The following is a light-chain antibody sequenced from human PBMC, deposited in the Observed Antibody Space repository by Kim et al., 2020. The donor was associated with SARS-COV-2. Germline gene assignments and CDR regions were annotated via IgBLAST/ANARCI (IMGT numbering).Light chain of an antibody. J-gene: IGLJ2*01. V-gene: IGLV3-1*01. Sequence: VSPGQTATSGCSGDRLGKKYVHWYQQKSGQPPVVVIYKDSKRPSGIPERLSGSNSGGTATLTISGAQPLDEADYYCQAWDNNSAIFGGGTQLTVL. CDR3: QAWDNNSAI. CDR2: KDS. CDR1: RLGKKY.